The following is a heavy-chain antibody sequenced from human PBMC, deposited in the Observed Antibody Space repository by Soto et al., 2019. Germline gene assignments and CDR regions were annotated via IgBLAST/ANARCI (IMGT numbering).Heavy chain of an antibody. D-gene: IGHD2-2*01. CDR2: ISAYNGNT. Sequence: ASVKVSCKASGYTFTSYGISWVRQAPGQGLEWMGWISAYNGNTNYAQRPQGRVTITRDTSASTAYMELSSLRSEDTAVYYCATAIADDAFDIWGRGTMVTVSS. V-gene: IGHV1-18*04. CDR1: GYTFTSYG. J-gene: IGHJ3*02. CDR3: ATAIADDAFDI.